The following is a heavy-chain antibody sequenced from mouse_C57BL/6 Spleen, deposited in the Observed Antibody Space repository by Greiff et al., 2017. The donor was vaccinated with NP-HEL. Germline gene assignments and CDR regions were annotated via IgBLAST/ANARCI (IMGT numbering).Heavy chain of an antibody. Sequence: QVQLKESGAELVKPGASVKISCKASGYAFSSYWMNWVKQRPGKGLEWIGQIYPGDGDTNYNGKFKGKATLTADKSSSTAYMQLSSLTSEDAAVYFCARRGGTDAMDYWGQGTSVTVSS. D-gene: IGHD3-3*01. CDR2: IYPGDGDT. V-gene: IGHV1-80*01. J-gene: IGHJ4*01. CDR1: GYAFSSYW. CDR3: ARRGGTDAMDY.